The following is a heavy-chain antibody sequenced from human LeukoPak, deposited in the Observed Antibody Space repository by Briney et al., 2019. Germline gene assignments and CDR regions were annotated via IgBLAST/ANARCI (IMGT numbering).Heavy chain of an antibody. CDR2: ISWNSGSI. Sequence: PGGSLRLSCAASGFTFDDYAMHWVRQAPGKGLEWVSGISWNSGSIGYADSVKGRFTISRDNAKNSLYLQMNSLRAEDTALYYCAKDIAADYGDYLPDAFDIWGQGTMVTVSS. CDR1: GFTFDDYA. D-gene: IGHD4-17*01. J-gene: IGHJ3*02. CDR3: AKDIAADYGDYLPDAFDI. V-gene: IGHV3-9*01.